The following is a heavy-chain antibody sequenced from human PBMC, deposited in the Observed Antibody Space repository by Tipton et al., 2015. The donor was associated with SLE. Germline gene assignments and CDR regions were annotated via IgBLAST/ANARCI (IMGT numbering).Heavy chain of an antibody. CDR3: ARRMTAGSFDY. D-gene: IGHD6-13*01. CDR2: IYYSGST. Sequence: GLVKPSETLSLTCTVSGDSIRSYYWNWIRQPPGKGLEWIGSIYYSGSTYYNPSLKSRVTISVDTSKNQFSLKLTSVTAADTAVYYCARRMTAGSFDYWGHGTLVTVSS. CDR1: GDSIRSYY. V-gene: IGHV4-59*05. J-gene: IGHJ4*01.